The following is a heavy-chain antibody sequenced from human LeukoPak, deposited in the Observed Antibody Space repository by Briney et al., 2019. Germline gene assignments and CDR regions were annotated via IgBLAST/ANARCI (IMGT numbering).Heavy chain of an antibody. CDR2: ISYSGNT. CDR1: GVSISSYY. V-gene: IGHV4-59*08. CDR3: ARVWWELLFRGLWVFDY. Sequence: SETLSLTCTVSGVSISSYYWTWIRQPPGKGLEWIGYISYSGNTKYNPSLKSRVTISVDTSKNQFSLKLSSVTAADTAVYYCARVWWELLFRGLWVFDYWGQGTLVTVSS. J-gene: IGHJ4*02. D-gene: IGHD1-26*01.